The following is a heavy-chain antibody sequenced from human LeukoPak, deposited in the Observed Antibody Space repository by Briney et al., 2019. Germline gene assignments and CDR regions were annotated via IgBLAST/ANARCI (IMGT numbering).Heavy chain of an antibody. CDR3: ARESGWTSRRGGFDY. CDR1: GDSISSYY. D-gene: IGHD3-10*01. J-gene: IGHJ4*02. Sequence: SETLSLTCTVSGDSISSYYWSWIRQPPGKGLEWIGYIYYSGSTNYNPSLKSRVTISVDTSKNQFSLKLSSVTAADTAVYYCARESGWTSRRGGFDYWGQGTLVTVSS. CDR2: IYYSGST. V-gene: IGHV4-59*01.